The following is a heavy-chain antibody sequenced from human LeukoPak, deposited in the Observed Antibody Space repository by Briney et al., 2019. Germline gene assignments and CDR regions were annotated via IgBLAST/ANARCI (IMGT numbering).Heavy chain of an antibody. CDR3: ARDPGYSYGYRCYDY. Sequence: ASVKVSCKASGYTFTGYYMHWVRQAPGQGLEWMGWVNPNSGGTNYAQKFQGRVTMTRDTSISTAYMELSRLRSDDTAVYYCARDPGYSYGYRCYDYWGQGTLVTVSS. J-gene: IGHJ4*02. V-gene: IGHV1-2*02. CDR1: GYTFTGYY. CDR2: VNPNSGGT. D-gene: IGHD5-18*01.